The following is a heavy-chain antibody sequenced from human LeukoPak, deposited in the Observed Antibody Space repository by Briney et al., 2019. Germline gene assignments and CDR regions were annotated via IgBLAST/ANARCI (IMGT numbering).Heavy chain of an antibody. CDR1: GGSISSYY. D-gene: IGHD2/OR15-2a*01. V-gene: IGHV4-59*12. CDR2: IYYSGST. Sequence: PSETLSLTCTVSGGSISSYYWSWIRQPPGKGLECIGYIYYSGSTNYSPSLKSRVTISADTSANQFSLKLTSVTAADTAVYFCARDFLKTSSPDAYDVWGQGTMVIVSS. J-gene: IGHJ3*01. CDR3: ARDFLKTSSPDAYDV.